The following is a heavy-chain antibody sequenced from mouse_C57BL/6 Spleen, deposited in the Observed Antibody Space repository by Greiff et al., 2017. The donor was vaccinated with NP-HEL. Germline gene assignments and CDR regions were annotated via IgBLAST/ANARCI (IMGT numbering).Heavy chain of an antibody. CDR3: TREDYYGSRTGYFDV. CDR1: GFTFSSYA. CDR2: ISSGGDYI. J-gene: IGHJ1*03. D-gene: IGHD1-1*01. Sequence: EVKLVESGEGLVKPGGSLKLSCAASGFTFSSYAMSWVRQTPEKRLEWVAYISSGGDYIYYADTVKGRFTISRDNARNTLYLQMSSLKSEDTAMYYCTREDYYGSRTGYFDVWGTGTTVTVSS. V-gene: IGHV5-9-1*02.